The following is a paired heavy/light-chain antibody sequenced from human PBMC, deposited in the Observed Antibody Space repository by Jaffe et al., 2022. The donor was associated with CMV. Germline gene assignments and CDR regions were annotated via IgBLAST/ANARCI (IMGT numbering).Light chain of an antibody. CDR3: QSYDSRLSGSYDSRLSASV. CDR1: SSNIGAGFD. V-gene: IGLV1-40*01. J-gene: IGLJ2*01. Sequence: QSVLTQPPSVSGAPGQRVTISCTGSSSNIGAGFDVHWYQQLPGTAPKLLIYANSNRPSGVPDRFSGSKSGTSASLAITGLQAEDEADYYCQSYDSRLSGSYDSRLSASVFGGGTKLTVL. CDR2: ANS.
Heavy chain of an antibody. CDR2: IFYTGSA. CDR1: GGSISGHY. Sequence: QVQLQESGPGLVKPSETLSLTCTVSGGSISGHYWSWIRQPPGEGLESIGYIFYTGSANYNPSLKSRVTISVDTSKNQFSLKLTSVTAADTAVYYCARHDFWSGFDYWGQGTLVTVSS. V-gene: IGHV4-59*08. J-gene: IGHJ4*02. CDR3: ARHDFWSGFDY. D-gene: IGHD3-3*01.